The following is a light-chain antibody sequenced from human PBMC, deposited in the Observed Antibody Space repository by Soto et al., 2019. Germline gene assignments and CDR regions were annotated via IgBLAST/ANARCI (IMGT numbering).Light chain of an antibody. J-gene: IGKJ4*01. CDR1: QSISSW. CDR3: QQLSTYPST. Sequence: DIQMTQSPSTLSASLGDRVTITCRASQSISSWLAWYQQKPGKAPKLLIYAASTLQSGVPSRFSGSGSGTDFTLTISSLQAEDFATYYCQQLSTYPSTFGGGTKVDIK. V-gene: IGKV1-5*01. CDR2: AAS.